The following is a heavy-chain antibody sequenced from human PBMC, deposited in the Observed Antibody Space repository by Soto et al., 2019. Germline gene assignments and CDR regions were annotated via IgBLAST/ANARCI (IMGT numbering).Heavy chain of an antibody. CDR1: GFTFSSYG. V-gene: IGHV3-33*01. Sequence: QVQLVESGGGVVQPGRSLRLSCAASGFTFSSYGMHWVRQAPGKGLEWVAVIWYDGSNKYYADSVKGRFTISRDNSKNTLYLQMNSLRAEDTAVYFCARDSDPVRLPTRDDRTTNWFDPWGQGTLVTVSS. CDR2: IWYDGSNK. D-gene: IGHD1-1*01. J-gene: IGHJ5*02. CDR3: ARDSDPVRLPTRDDRTTNWFDP.